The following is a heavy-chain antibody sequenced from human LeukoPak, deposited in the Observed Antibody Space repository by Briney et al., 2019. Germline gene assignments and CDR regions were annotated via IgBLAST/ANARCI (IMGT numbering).Heavy chain of an antibody. D-gene: IGHD1-14*01. CDR3: ARPDMNLDAFDI. CDR2: FYHSGST. CDR1: GYSISSGYY. Sequence: KPSETLSLTCAVSGYSISSGYYWGWIRQPPGKVLEWIGNFYHSGSTYYNPSLKSRVTISVDTSKNQFSLKLSSVTAADTAVYYCARPDMNLDAFDIWGQGTMVTVSS. J-gene: IGHJ3*02. V-gene: IGHV4-38-2*01.